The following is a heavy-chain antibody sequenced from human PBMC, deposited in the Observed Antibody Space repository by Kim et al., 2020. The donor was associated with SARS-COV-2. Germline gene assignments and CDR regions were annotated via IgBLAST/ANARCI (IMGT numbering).Heavy chain of an antibody. CDR2: INAGNGNT. J-gene: IGHJ5*02. D-gene: IGHD3-3*01. CDR3: ARSKRVTIFGVVIPTPNWFDP. Sequence: ASVKVSCKASGYTFTSYAMHWVRQAPGQRLEWMGWINAGNGNTKYSQKFQGRVTITRDTSASTAYMELSSLRSEGTAVYYCARSKRVTIFGVVIPTPNWFDPWGQGTLVTVSS. V-gene: IGHV1-3*01. CDR1: GYTFTSYA.